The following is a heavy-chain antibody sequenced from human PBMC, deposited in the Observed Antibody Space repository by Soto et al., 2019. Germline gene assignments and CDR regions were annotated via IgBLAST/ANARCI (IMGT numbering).Heavy chain of an antibody. J-gene: IGHJ6*02. V-gene: IGHV1-69*06. Sequence: SVKVSCKASGGTFSSYAISWVRQAPGQGLEWMGGIIPIFGTANYAQKFQGRVTITADKSTSTAYMELSSLRSEDTAVYYCARGLHRGYGSGSYYNYYYGMDVWGQGNTDTVSS. CDR3: ARGLHRGYGSGSYYNYYYGMDV. CDR1: GGTFSSYA. CDR2: IIPIFGTA. D-gene: IGHD3-10*01.